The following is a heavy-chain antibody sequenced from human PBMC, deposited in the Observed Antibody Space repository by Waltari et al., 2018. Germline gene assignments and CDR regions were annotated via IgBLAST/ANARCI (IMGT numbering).Heavy chain of an antibody. D-gene: IGHD3-10*01. Sequence: QVQLVQSGAEVKKPGASVKVSCKASGYTFTGYSMHWVRQAPGQGLEWMGWINPNSGGTSYAQKFQGWITMTRDTSISTAYMELSRLRADDTAVYYCARGGLWFGEFYYFDYWGQGTLVTVSS. CDR3: ARGGLWFGEFYYFDY. CDR2: INPNSGGT. CDR1: GYTFTGYS. J-gene: IGHJ4*02. V-gene: IGHV1-2*04.